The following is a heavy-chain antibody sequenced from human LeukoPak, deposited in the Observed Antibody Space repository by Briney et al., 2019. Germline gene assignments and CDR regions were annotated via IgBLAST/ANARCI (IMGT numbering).Heavy chain of an antibody. Sequence: GGSLRLSCAASGVSFSSYAMSWVRQAPRKGLEWVSAISGSGDRTYSADSVKGRFTISRDNSKNTLYLEMNSLRAEDTAVYYCAKEQGSHAFYIWGQGTMVTVSS. V-gene: IGHV3-23*01. CDR3: AKEQGSHAFYI. CDR1: GVSFSSYA. J-gene: IGHJ3*02. CDR2: ISGSGDRT.